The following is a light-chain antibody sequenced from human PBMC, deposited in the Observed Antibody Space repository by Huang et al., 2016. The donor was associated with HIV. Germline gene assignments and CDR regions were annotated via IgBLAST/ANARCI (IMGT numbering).Light chain of an antibody. CDR1: QSVSTYY. J-gene: IGKJ1*01. CDR2: GTS. Sequence: DIVLTQSPGTLSLSPGRGATLSCRASQSVSTYYLAWYQQKPGQAPRLLIHGTSTRATGIPDRFSGSGSETDFTLTISRLEPEDSAVYYCHHYGGSSWTFGPGTKVEIK. V-gene: IGKV3-20*01. CDR3: HHYGGSSWT.